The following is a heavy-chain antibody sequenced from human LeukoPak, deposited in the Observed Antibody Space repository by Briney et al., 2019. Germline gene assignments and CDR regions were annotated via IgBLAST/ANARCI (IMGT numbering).Heavy chain of an antibody. Sequence: PGGSLRLSCAASGFTFSSYAMSWVRQAPGKGLEWVSAISGSGGSTYYADSVKGRFTISRDNSKNTLYLQMNSLRAEDTAVYYCAKGTYCSGGSCYVTYLDYWGQGTLVTVSS. CDR2: ISGSGGST. V-gene: IGHV3-23*01. CDR3: AKGTYCSGGSCYVTYLDY. CDR1: GFTFSSYA. J-gene: IGHJ4*02. D-gene: IGHD2-15*01.